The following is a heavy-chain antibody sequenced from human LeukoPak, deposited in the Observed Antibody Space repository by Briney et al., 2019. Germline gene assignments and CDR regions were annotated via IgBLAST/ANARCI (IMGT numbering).Heavy chain of an antibody. CDR1: GGSITSSYY. Sequence: SETLSLTCTVSGGSITSSYYWSWIRQPPGKGLEWIGEINHSGSTNYNPSLKSRVTISVDTSKNRFSLKLSSVTAADTAVYYCARGRNYYDSSGYRNRAFDYWGQGTLVTVSS. D-gene: IGHD3-22*01. CDR2: INHSGST. J-gene: IGHJ4*02. CDR3: ARGRNYYDSSGYRNRAFDY. V-gene: IGHV4-34*01.